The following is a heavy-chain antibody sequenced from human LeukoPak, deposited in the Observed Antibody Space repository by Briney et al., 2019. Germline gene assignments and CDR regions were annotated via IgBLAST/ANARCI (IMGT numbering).Heavy chain of an antibody. V-gene: IGHV4-34*01. CDR1: GGSFSGYY. J-gene: IGHJ4*02. Sequence: SETLSLTCAVYGGSFSGYYWSWIRQPPGKGLEWIGEINHSGSTNYNPSLKSRVTISVDTSKNQFSLKLSSVTAADTAVYYCARLNYDVLTGYLTYFFDCWGQGTLVTVSS. CDR3: ARLNYDVLTGYLTYFFDC. D-gene: IGHD3-9*01. CDR2: INHSGST.